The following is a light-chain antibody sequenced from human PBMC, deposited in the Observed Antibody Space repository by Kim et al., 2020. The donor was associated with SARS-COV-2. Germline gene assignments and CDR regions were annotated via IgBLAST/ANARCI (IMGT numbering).Light chain of an antibody. CDR2: GAS. Sequence: EIVMTQSPATLSVSPGERATLSCRASQSISTNLAWYQQKPGQAPRLLIYGASTRATDIPARFSGSGSGTEFTLTISSLQSEDFAVYYCQQDYNCPPLTFGQGTRLKI. V-gene: IGKV3-15*01. J-gene: IGKJ2*01. CDR3: QQDYNCPPLT. CDR1: QSISTN.